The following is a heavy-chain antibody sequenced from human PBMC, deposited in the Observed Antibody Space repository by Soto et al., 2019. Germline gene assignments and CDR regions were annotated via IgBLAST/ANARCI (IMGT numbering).Heavy chain of an antibody. CDR2: ISSYNGNR. CDR3: VRDRVTEAGPYDY. CDR1: GYMFSSYY. J-gene: IGHJ4*02. D-gene: IGHD4-4*01. Sequence: ASVKVSCKTSGYMFSSYYIHWVRQAPGQGLEYMGWISSYNGNRYYAQKFQGRVTLTADTSTSTAYMELRSLRDDDTAVYYCVRDRVTEAGPYDYWGQGTLVTVSS. V-gene: IGHV1-18*04.